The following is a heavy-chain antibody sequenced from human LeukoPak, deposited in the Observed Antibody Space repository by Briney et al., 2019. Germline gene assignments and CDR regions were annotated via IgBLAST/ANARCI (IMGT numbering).Heavy chain of an antibody. Sequence: GGSLRLSCAASEFTFSDYWMTWVRQAPGKGLEWVANIKQDGSEKYYADSVKGRFTISRDNSKNTPFLQMNSLRAEDTAVYYCARAAYSSRDRGPFDIWGQGTMVTVSS. CDR2: IKQDGSEK. CDR3: ARAAYSSRDRGPFDI. CDR1: EFTFSDYW. J-gene: IGHJ3*02. V-gene: IGHV3-7*03. D-gene: IGHD6-13*01.